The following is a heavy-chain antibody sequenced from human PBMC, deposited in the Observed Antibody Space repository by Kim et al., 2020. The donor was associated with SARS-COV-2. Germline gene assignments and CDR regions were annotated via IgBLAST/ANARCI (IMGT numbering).Heavy chain of an antibody. V-gene: IGHV3-21*01. Sequence: IYYEDSVKGRFTISRDNAKNSLYLQMNSLRAEDTAVYYCARAVAGSGADYWGQGTLVTVSS. J-gene: IGHJ4*02. D-gene: IGHD6-19*01. CDR2: I. CDR3: ARAVAGSGADY.